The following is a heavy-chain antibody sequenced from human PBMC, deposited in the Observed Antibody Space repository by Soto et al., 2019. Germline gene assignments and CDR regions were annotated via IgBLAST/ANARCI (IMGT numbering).Heavy chain of an antibody. CDR1: GGTFSSYA. J-gene: IGHJ3*02. CDR3: ARVIWGIVLVPAARPGPPPYAFDI. V-gene: IGHV1-69*13. D-gene: IGHD2-2*02. Sequence: SVKVSCKASGGTFSSYAISWVRQAPGQGLEWMGGIIPIFGTANYAQKFQGRVMITADESTSTAYMELSSLRSEDTAVYYCARVIWGIVLVPAARPGPPPYAFDIWGQGTMVTVSS. CDR2: IIPIFGTA.